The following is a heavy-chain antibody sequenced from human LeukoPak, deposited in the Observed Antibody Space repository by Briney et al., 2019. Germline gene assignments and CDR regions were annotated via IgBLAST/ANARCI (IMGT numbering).Heavy chain of an antibody. D-gene: IGHD4-23*01. V-gene: IGHV1-2*02. CDR2: VNPNSGGT. CDR3: ARDSYGGNWSLGY. Sequence: ASVKVSCKASGFTFTGYYIHWVRQAPGQGLEWMGWVNPNSGGTNYAQMFQGRVTMTRDTSINTAYMELSGLRSDDTAVYYCARDSYGGNWSLGYWGQGTLATVSS. CDR1: GFTFTGYY. J-gene: IGHJ4*02.